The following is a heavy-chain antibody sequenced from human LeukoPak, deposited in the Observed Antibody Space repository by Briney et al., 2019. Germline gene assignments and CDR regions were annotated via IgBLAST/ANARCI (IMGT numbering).Heavy chain of an antibody. Sequence: SETLSLTCAVYGGSFSGYYWSWIRQPPGKGLEWIGEINHSGSTNYNPSLKSRVTISVDTSKNQFSLNLYSVTAADTGTYYCARGYFHAGNYWAPGEWGQGIMVTVSS. J-gene: IGHJ4*02. V-gene: IGHV4-34*01. CDR3: ARGYFHAGNYWAPGE. CDR2: INHSGST. CDR1: GGSFSGYY. D-gene: IGHD3-10*01.